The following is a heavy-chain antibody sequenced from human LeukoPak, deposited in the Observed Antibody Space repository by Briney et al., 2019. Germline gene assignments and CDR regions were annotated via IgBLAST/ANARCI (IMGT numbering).Heavy chain of an antibody. CDR3: ASSSLVRGVIIDFDY. CDR1: GFTVSSNY. CDR2: IYSGGST. Sequence: GESLRLSCAASGFTVSSNYMSWVRQAPGKGLERVSVIYSGGSTYYADSVKGRFTISRDNSKNTLYLQMNSLRAEDTAVYYCASSSLVRGVIIDFDYWGQGTLVTVSS. J-gene: IGHJ4*02. D-gene: IGHD3-10*01. V-gene: IGHV3-66*01.